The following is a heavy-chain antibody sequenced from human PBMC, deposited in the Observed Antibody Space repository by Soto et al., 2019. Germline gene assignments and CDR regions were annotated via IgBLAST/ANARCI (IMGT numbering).Heavy chain of an antibody. CDR1: GGTFSSYA. V-gene: IGHV1-69*13. D-gene: IGHD5-18*01. CDR3: ARAYVDTAMFFYY. Sequence: GASVKVSCKASGGTFSSYAITWVRQAPGQGLEWMGGIIPIFGTANYAQKFQGRVTITADESTSTAYMELSSLRSEDTAVYYCARAYVDTAMFFYYGGQGPLATVSS. J-gene: IGHJ4*02. CDR2: IIPIFGTA.